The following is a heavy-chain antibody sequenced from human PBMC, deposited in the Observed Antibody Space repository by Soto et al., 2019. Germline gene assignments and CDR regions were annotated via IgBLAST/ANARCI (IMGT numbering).Heavy chain of an antibody. D-gene: IGHD3-10*01. CDR3: ARDRSNSEY. CDR2: ICGNNGNT. Sequence: QVQLVQSGAEVKRPGGSVQVSCKATGYTFANFGISWVRQAPGQGLEWMGWICGNNGNTNYAQKLQGRVTMTTDTSKNTGYMELRRLRSDDTAGYYCARDRSNSEYWGQGTLVTVSS. V-gene: IGHV1-18*01. J-gene: IGHJ4*02. CDR1: GYTFANFG.